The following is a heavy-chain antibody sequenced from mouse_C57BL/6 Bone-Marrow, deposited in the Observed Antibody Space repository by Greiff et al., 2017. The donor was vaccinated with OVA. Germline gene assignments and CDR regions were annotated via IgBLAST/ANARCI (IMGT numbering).Heavy chain of an antibody. CDR1: GYTFTSYW. CDR2: IDPSDSYT. V-gene: IGHV1-69*01. D-gene: IGHD1-1*01. Sequence: VQLQQSGAELVLPGASVKLSCKASGYTFTSYWMHWVKQRPGQGLEWIGEIDPSDSYTNYNQKFKGKSTSTVDESSSTAYMQLSSLTSEDSAVYYCASITFAYWGQGTLVTVSA. J-gene: IGHJ3*01. CDR3: ASITFAY.